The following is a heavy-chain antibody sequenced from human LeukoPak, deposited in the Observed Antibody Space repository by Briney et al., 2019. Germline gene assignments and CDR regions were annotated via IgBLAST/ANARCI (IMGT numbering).Heavy chain of an antibody. CDR2: LSYDGSNK. CDR1: GFPFSSYG. CDR3: AKEVVVPAAADYYYYGMDV. D-gene: IGHD2-2*01. V-gene: IGHV3-30*18. J-gene: IGHJ6*01. Sequence: GRPLSLSCGAWGFPFSSYGMHWLRQAPGKGVAGVAVLSYDGSNKYCTDSVKGRFTISRDNSKNTLYLQINSLRAEDAAVYYCAKEVVVPAAADYYYYGMDVWGQGTTVTVSS.